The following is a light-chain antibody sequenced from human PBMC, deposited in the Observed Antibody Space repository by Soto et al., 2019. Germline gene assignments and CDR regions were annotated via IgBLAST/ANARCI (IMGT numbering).Light chain of an antibody. Sequence: EIVLTQSPGTLSLSPGERATLSCRASQTLSNSFIAWYQQKPGQAPRLLIYDTSSRATGVPDRYCASGSGTDFTLTISRLEPEDFAVFFCQQYGTSEILFGQGTRLEIK. CDR1: QTLSNSF. J-gene: IGKJ5*01. CDR3: QQYGTSEIL. CDR2: DTS. V-gene: IGKV3-20*01.